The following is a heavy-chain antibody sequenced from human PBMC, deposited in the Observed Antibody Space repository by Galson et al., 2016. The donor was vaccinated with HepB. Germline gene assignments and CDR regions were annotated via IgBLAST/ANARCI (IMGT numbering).Heavy chain of an antibody. Sequence: QSGAEVKQPGASVKVSCKASGYTFSTYGIAWVRQAPGKGLEWLGWINVHNGYTNYAQSLQGRVTVTTDTSTNTAYMDLRSLTSDDSAVYYCARGPRGGVYYWGQGTLVTVSS. V-gene: IGHV1-18*01. J-gene: IGHJ4*02. CDR1: GYTFSTYG. D-gene: IGHD3-16*01. CDR2: INVHNGYT. CDR3: ARGPRGGVYY.